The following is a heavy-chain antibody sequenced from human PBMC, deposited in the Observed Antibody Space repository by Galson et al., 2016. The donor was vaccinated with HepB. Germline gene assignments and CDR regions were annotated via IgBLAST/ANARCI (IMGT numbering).Heavy chain of an antibody. Sequence: SVKVSCKASGGTFSTYVISWVRQAPGQGLEWVGGLIPIFDTPNYAQKFQGRVTITADESTRTAYMELSSLTSEDTAVYYGARSTRRGYNYGYAYFDYWGQGTLVTVSS. CDR1: GGTFSTYV. V-gene: IGHV1-69*13. D-gene: IGHD5-18*01. CDR3: ARSTRRGYNYGYAYFDY. CDR2: LIPIFDTP. J-gene: IGHJ4*02.